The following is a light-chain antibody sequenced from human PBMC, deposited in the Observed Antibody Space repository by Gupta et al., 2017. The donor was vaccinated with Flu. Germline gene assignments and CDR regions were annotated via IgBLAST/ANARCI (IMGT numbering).Light chain of an antibody. CDR3: MQGAHWPWT. Sequence: ISCRSSHGLVYSDGNTYLHWFQQRPGQSPRRLIYLVSHRESGVPDRFSGSGSGTDFTLQISRVEAEDVGIYFCMQGAHWPWTFGQGTRVEIK. V-gene: IGKV2-30*01. CDR2: LVS. J-gene: IGKJ1*01. CDR1: HGLVYSDGNTY.